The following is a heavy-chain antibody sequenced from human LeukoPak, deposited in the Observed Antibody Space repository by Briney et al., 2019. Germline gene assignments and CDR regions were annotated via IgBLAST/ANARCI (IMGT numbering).Heavy chain of an antibody. CDR3: ASYDFRSGTPGV. V-gene: IGHV4-4*07. J-gene: IGHJ4*02. CDR2: IYTSGST. CDR1: GGSISSYY. Sequence: SETLSLTCTVSGGSISSYYWSWIRQPAGKGLEWIGRIYTSGSTNYNPPLKSRVTMSVDTSKNQFSLKLSSVTAADTAVYYCASYDFRSGTPGVWGQGTLVTVSS. D-gene: IGHD3-3*01.